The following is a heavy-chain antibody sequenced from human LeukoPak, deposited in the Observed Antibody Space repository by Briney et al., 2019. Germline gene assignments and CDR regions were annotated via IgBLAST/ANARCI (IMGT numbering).Heavy chain of an antibody. J-gene: IGHJ4*02. CDR1: GFTFSSYA. CDR3: AKDLYDFDDRGVYYFDY. D-gene: IGHD3-3*01. CDR2: ISGSGGST. Sequence: PGGSLRLSCAASGFTFSSYAMSWVRQAPGKGLEWVSAISGSGGSTYYADSVKGRFTISRDNSKNTLYLQMSSLRAEDTAVYYCAKDLYDFDDRGVYYFDYWGQGTLVTVSS. V-gene: IGHV3-23*01.